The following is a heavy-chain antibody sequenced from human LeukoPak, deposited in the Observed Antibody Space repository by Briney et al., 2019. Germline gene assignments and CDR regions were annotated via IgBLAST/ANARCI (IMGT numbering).Heavy chain of an antibody. CDR3: ARNDSPDY. Sequence: GGSLRLSCPVSGFTFSNYWMSWVRQAQGKGLEWVAKIKEDGSEKNYVDSVKGRFTISRDNAKNSLFLQMNSLRAEDTAVYYCARNDSPDYWGQGTLVTVSS. D-gene: IGHD3-22*01. V-gene: IGHV3-7*01. CDR2: IKEDGSEK. CDR1: GFTFSNYW. J-gene: IGHJ4*02.